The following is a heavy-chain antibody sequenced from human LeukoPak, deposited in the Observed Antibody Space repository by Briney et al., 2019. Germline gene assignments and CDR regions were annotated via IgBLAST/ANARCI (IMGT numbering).Heavy chain of an antibody. V-gene: IGHV1-69*13. D-gene: IGHD3-3*01. J-gene: IGHJ6*04. CDR3: ALSGAIFGVVITPFVDV. CDR2: IIPIFGTA. Sequence: SVKVSCKASGGTFSSYAISWVRQAPGQGLEWMGGIIPIFGTANYAQKFQGRVTITADESTSTAYMELSSLRFEDTAVYYCALSGAIFGVVITPFVDVWGKGTTVTVSS. CDR1: GGTFSSYA.